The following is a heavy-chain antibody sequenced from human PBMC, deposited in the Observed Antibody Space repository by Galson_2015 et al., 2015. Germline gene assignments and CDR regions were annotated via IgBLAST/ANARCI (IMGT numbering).Heavy chain of an antibody. V-gene: IGHV3-15*01. Sequence: SLRLSCAASGFTFSNAWMSWVRQAPGKGLEWVGRIKSKTDGGTTDYAAPVRGRFTISRDDSKNTLYLQMNSLKTEDTAVYYCTTEFPNYGSGSYSLWYGMDVWGQGTTVTVSS. J-gene: IGHJ6*02. CDR1: GFTFSNAW. D-gene: IGHD3-10*01. CDR3: TTEFPNYGSGSYSLWYGMDV. CDR2: IKSKTDGGTT.